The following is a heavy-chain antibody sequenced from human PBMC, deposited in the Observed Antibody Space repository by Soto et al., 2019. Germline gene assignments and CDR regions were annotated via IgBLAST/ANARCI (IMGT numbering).Heavy chain of an antibody. D-gene: IGHD1-7*01. J-gene: IGHJ6*03. CDR2: IYSGGST. Sequence: PGGSLRLSCAASGFTVSSNYMSWVRQAPGKGLEWVSVIYSGGSTYYADSVKGRFTISRDNSKNTLYLQMNSLRAEDTAVYYCARDPRGVTGTKLNYYYYYMDVWGKGTTVTVSS. CDR3: ARDPRGVTGTKLNYYYYYMDV. V-gene: IGHV3-66*01. CDR1: GFTVSSNY.